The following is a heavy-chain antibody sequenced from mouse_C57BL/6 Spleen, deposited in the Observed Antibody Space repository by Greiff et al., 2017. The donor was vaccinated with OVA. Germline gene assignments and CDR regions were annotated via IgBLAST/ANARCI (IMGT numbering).Heavy chain of an antibody. J-gene: IGHJ1*03. D-gene: IGHD2-5*01. V-gene: IGHV1-19*01. CDR3: ARRAYYSNWNWYFDV. CDR1: GYTFTDYY. Sequence: EVQLQQSGPVLVKPGASVKMSCKASGYTFTDYYMNWVKQSHGKSLEWIGVINPYNGGTSYNQKFKGKATLTVDKSSSTAYMELNSLTSEDSAVYYCARRAYYSNWNWYFDVWGTGTTVTVSS. CDR2: INPYNGGT.